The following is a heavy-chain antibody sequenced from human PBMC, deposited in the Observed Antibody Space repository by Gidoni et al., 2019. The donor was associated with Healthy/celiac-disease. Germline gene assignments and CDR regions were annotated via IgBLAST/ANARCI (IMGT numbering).Heavy chain of an antibody. D-gene: IGHD3-22*01. CDR2: IIPILGIA. V-gene: IGHV1-69*02. CDR1: APSFGSYT. J-gene: IGHJ3*02. Sequence: QVQLVRSGAEVKKPGSSVKLLCKASAPSFGSYTISWVRQAPGQGLEWMGRIIPILGIATYAQKFQGRVTITADKSTSTAYMELSSLRSEDTAVYYCARGGYYDSSAGAFDIWGQGTMVTVSS. CDR3: ARGGYYDSSAGAFDI.